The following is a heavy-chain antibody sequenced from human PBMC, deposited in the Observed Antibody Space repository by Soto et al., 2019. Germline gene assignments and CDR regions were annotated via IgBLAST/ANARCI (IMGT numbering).Heavy chain of an antibody. CDR3: ASGGHQGLDWFDP. V-gene: IGHV4-4*07. CDR1: EGSISIYY. D-gene: IGHD6-19*01. Sequence: PSETLYLTCTFSEGSISIYYWSWIRQPAGKGLEWIGRIYTSGSTNYNPSLKSRVTMSVDTSKNQFSLKLSSVTAADTAVYYCASGGHQGLDWFDPWGQGTMVTVSS. CDR2: IYTSGST. J-gene: IGHJ5*02.